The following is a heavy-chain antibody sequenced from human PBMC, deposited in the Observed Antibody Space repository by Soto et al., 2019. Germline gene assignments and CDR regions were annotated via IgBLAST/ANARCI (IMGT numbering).Heavy chain of an antibody. Sequence: SETLSLTCTVSGYSISSYYWDCIRQPPGKGLEWIGYIYYSGSTNYIPSLKSRVTISVDTSKNQFSLKLSSVTAADTAVYYCARQARYFDWLLPYYYYYYMDVWGKGTTVTVSS. CDR2: IYYSGST. CDR3: ARQARYFDWLLPYYYYYYMDV. V-gene: IGHV4-59*08. D-gene: IGHD3-9*01. CDR1: GYSISSYY. J-gene: IGHJ6*03.